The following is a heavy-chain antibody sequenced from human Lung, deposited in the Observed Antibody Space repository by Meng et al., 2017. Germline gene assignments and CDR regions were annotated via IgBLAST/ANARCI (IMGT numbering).Heavy chain of an antibody. CDR1: GGSISSGGYY. CDR2: IHDSGST. D-gene: IGHD1-7*01. CDR3: GRDQGRELINH. J-gene: IGHJ4*02. Sequence: QVQLQESGPGLVKPSQTLSLTCTVSGGSISSGGYYWSWIRQHPGKGLEWIGYIHDSGSTYYNPSLKSRVTISADTSKNQFYLSLFSVTAADTAVYYCGRDQGRELINHWGQGTLVTVSS. V-gene: IGHV4-31*03.